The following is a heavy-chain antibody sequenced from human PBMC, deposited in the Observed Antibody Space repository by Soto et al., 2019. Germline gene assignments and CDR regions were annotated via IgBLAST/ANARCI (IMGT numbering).Heavy chain of an antibody. CDR2: IYYSGST. V-gene: IGHV4-39*01. CDR3: ARLGSGWFFDY. CDR1: GGSISSSSYY. D-gene: IGHD6-19*01. J-gene: IGHJ4*01. Sequence: QLQLQESGPGLVKPSETLSLTCTVSGGSISSSSYYWGWIRQPPGKGLEWIGSIYYSGSTYYNPSLKSRVTISVDTSKNQFSLKLSSVTAADTAVYYCARLGSGWFFDYWGHGTLVTVSS.